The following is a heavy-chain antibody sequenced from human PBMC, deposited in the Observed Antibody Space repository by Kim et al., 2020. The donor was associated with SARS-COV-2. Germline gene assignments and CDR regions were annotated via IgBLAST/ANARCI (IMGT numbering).Heavy chain of an antibody. CDR2: ST. V-gene: IGHV3-23*01. D-gene: IGHD2-21*01. CDR3: AHISARPIDY. J-gene: IGHJ4*02. Sequence: STYYADSVKRRFTISCDNSTNTLSLQINPLTPDDTAVYFCAHISARPIDYWRQGTLVTVSS.